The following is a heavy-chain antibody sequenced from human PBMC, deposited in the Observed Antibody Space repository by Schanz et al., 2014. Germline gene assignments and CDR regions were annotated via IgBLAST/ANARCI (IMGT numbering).Heavy chain of an antibody. J-gene: IGHJ4*02. Sequence: QVQLIQSGAEVKKPGASVKVSCTASGYTFTSYDINWVRQAPGQGLEWLGWMNPNSGNPGFAQKFRGRVTMTRNTSVSTAYIERHILTYEGTAVYYYERGRTFHYWGQGTLVSVSS. CDR3: ERGRTFHY. CDR2: MNPNSGNP. V-gene: IGHV1-8*01. CDR1: GYTFTSYD.